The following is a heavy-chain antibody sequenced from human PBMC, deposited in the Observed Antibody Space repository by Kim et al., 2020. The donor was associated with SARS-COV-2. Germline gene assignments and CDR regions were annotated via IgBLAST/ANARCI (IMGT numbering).Heavy chain of an antibody. J-gene: IGHJ4*02. D-gene: IGHD6-6*01. V-gene: IGHV3-48*02. Sequence: ADSVKGRFTSSRDHAKNSLYLQMISLRDEDTAVYYCARDLYGSSYNYFDYWGQGTLVTVSS. CDR3: ARDLYGSSYNYFDY.